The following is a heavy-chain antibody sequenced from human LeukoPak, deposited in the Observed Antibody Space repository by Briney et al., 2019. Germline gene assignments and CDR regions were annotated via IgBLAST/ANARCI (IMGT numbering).Heavy chain of an antibody. CDR2: IYYSGST. CDR3: ARDCSGGSCHSLSGGMDV. D-gene: IGHD2-15*01. CDR1: GGSISSYY. V-gene: IGHV4-59*01. Sequence: SETLSLTCTVSGGSISSYYWSWIRQPPGKGLEWIGYIYYSGSTNYNPSLKSRVTISVDTSKNQFSLKLSSVTAADTAVYYCARDCSGGSCHSLSGGMDVWGQGTTVTVSS. J-gene: IGHJ6*02.